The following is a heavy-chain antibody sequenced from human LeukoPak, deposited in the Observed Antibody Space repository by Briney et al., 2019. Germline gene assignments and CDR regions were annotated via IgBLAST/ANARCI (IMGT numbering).Heavy chain of an antibody. D-gene: IGHD5-18*01. V-gene: IGHV1-69*06. CDR3: AREGYSYSTFDY. Sequence: SVKVSCKASGGTFSSYAISWVRQAPGQGLEWMGGIIPIFGTANYAQKFQGRVTITADKSTSTAYMELSSLRSEDTAVYYCAREGYSYSTFDYWGQGTLVTVSS. CDR2: IIPIFGTA. J-gene: IGHJ4*02. CDR1: GGTFSSYA.